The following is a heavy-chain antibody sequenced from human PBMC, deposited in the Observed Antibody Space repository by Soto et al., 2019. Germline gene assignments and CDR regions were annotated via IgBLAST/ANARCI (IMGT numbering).Heavy chain of an antibody. CDR2: IIPIFGTA. CDR3: ARERRGGRYNYYGMDV. J-gene: IGHJ6*02. CDR1: GGTFSSYA. Sequence: SVKVSCKASGGTFSSYAISWVRQAPGQGLEWMGGIIPIFGTANYAQKFQGRVTITADESTSTAYMELSSLRYEDTAVYYCARERRGGRYNYYGMDVWGQGTTVTVSS. V-gene: IGHV1-69*13. D-gene: IGHD2-15*01.